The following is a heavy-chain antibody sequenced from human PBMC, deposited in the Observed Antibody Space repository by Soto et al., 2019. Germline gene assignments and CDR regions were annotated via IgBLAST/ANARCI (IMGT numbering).Heavy chain of an antibody. Sequence: QVQLQESGPGLVKPSETLSLTCTVSGGSVSSYYWSWIRQPPGKGLEWIGYIYYSGSTNYNPSLKSRVTISVDTSKNQFSLKLSSVTAADTAVYYCARVYGGYLDYWGQGTLVTVSS. CDR2: IYYSGST. D-gene: IGHD2-15*01. CDR3: ARVYGGYLDY. V-gene: IGHV4-59*02. CDR1: GGSVSSYY. J-gene: IGHJ4*02.